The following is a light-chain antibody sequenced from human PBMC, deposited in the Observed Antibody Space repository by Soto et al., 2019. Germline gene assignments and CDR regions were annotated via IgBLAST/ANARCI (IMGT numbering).Light chain of an antibody. J-gene: IGKJ1*01. CDR2: AAS. CDR1: ERINTY. V-gene: IGKV3-15*01. Sequence: MTQSPSSVSASVGDRVTITCRASERINTYLAWYQQKPGRAPRLLIYAASPRATGIPARFSGSGSWTDFTLTINSLQSEDFAVYYCQQYNSWPRTFGQGTKVDIK. CDR3: QQYNSWPRT.